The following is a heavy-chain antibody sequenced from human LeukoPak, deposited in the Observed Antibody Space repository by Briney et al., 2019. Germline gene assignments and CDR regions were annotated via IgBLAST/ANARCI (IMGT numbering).Heavy chain of an antibody. Sequence: PSETLSLTCAVSGGSFSGYYWSWIRQPPGKGLEWIGEINHSGNTNYNPSLRSRVSILVDTSKNQFSLRLSSVTAADTAVYYCARVRLELLEYYYYMDVWDKGATVTVSS. CDR2: INHSGNT. V-gene: IGHV4-34*01. CDR1: GGSFSGYY. J-gene: IGHJ6*03. D-gene: IGHD1-7*01. CDR3: ARVRLELLEYYYYMDV.